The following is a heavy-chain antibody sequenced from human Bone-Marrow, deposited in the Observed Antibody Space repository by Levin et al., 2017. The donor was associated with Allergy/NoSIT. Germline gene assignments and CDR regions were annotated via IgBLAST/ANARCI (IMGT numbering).Heavy chain of an antibody. CDR1: GFNFNKYG. CDR2: VSYDGTSK. Sequence: GGSLRLSCAASGFNFNKYGMHWVRQAPGKGLEWVAVVSYDGTSKYYADSVKGRFTVSRDNSKNMLYVEMNSLRDDDSAVYYCAKGWTTVAGPPQETSHWGQGTRLTVSS. V-gene: IGHV3-30*18. CDR3: AKGWTTVAGPPQETSH. J-gene: IGHJ4*02. D-gene: IGHD4-11*01.